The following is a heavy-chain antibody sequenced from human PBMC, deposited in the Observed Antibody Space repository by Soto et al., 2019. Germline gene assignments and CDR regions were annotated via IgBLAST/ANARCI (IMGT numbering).Heavy chain of an antibody. J-gene: IGHJ6*02. V-gene: IGHV3-21*01. CDR1: CLNLLGAR. Sequence: GSLLICCGAPCLNLLGARVKGVCRDPGRGLEWVSSVSGSISYIYYADSLMGRFTISSDNAKKSLYLQMNSLGVEDAAAFYCCRSVECSDFGARLWGQGTKVTVYS. CDR2: VSGSISYI. CDR3: CRSVECSDFGARL. D-gene: IGHD2-15*01.